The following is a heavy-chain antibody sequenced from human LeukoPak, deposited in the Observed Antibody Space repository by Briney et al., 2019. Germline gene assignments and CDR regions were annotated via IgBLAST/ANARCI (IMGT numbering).Heavy chain of an antibody. CDR1: GFTFSSYG. CDR2: IRYDGSNK. J-gene: IGHJ3*02. D-gene: IGHD4-17*01. Sequence: GGSLRLSCAASGFTFSSYGMHWVRQAPGKGLEWVAFIRYDGSNKYYADSVKGRFTISRDNSKNTLYLQMNSLRAEDTAVYYCANTWGGDDESHGLDIWGQGTMVTVSS. V-gene: IGHV3-30*02. CDR3: ANTWGGDDESHGLDI.